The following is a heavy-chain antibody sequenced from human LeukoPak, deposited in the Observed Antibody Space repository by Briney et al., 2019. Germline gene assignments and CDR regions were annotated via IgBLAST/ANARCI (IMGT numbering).Heavy chain of an antibody. J-gene: IGHJ3*02. CDR1: GFTFSTCA. CDR3: ARGNTYYDILTGYYTPDAFDI. V-gene: IGHV3-21*01. D-gene: IGHD3-9*01. Sequence: PGGSLRLSCAASGFTFSTCAMSWVRQAPGKGLEWVSSISSSSSYIYYADSVKGRFTISRDNAKNSLYLQMNSLRAEDTAVYYCARGNTYYDILTGYYTPDAFDIWGQGTMVTVSS. CDR2: ISSSSSYI.